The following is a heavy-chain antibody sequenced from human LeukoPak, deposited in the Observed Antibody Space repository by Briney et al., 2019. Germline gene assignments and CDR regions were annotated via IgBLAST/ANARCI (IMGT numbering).Heavy chain of an antibody. CDR3: ARDGAFRIYDY. CDR1: GFTFCSYW. D-gene: IGHD3-3*02. V-gene: IGHV3-7*01. Sequence: GGSLRLSCAASGFTFCSYWMTWVRQAAGNGLEWVASIKQDGNEKYYVDSVKGRFAISRDNARNSLYLQMSSLRADDTAVYYCARDGAFRIYDYWGQGTLVTVSS. J-gene: IGHJ4*02. CDR2: IKQDGNEK.